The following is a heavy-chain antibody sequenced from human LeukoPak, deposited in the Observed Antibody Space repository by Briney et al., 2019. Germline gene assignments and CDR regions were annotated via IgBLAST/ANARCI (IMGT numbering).Heavy chain of an antibody. Sequence: PSETLSLTCAVYGGSFSGYYWSWIRQPPGKGLEWIGEINHSGSTNYNPSLKSRVTISVDTSKNQFSLKLSSVTAADTAVYYCARDQYYYDSSGYSNFEYWGQGTLVTVSS. CDR1: GGSFSGYY. D-gene: IGHD3-22*01. CDR2: INHSGST. V-gene: IGHV4-34*01. CDR3: ARDQYYYDSSGYSNFEY. J-gene: IGHJ4*02.